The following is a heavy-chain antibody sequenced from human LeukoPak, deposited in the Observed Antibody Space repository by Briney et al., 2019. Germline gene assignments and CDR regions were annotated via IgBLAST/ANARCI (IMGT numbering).Heavy chain of an antibody. Sequence: SETLSLTCTVSNDSISPLYWGWIRQPPGKGLEFIGYIFYSGTTNFNPSLKSRVTLSVDTSKNQFSLRLNSVTAADTAVYYCARGGSAAKYYFDSWGQGTLVTVS. D-gene: IGHD6-13*01. V-gene: IGHV4-59*11. CDR2: IFYSGTT. CDR1: NDSISPLY. J-gene: IGHJ4*02. CDR3: ARGGSAAKYYFDS.